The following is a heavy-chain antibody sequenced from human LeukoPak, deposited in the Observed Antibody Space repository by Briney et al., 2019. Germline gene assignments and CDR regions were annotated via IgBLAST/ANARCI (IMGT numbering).Heavy chain of an antibody. D-gene: IGHD1-26*01. CDR1: GGSISSYY. CDR2: IYYSGST. V-gene: IGHV4-59*01. CDR3: ARPYGGATGYFDY. Sequence: SETLSLTCTVSGGSISSYYWSWIRQPPGKGLEWIGYIYYSGSTNYNPSLKSRVTISVDTSKNQFSLKLSSVTAADTAVYYCARPYGGATGYFDYWGQGTLVTVSS. J-gene: IGHJ4*02.